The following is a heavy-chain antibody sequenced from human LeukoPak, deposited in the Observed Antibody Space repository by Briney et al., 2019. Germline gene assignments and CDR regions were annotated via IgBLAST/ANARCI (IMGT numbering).Heavy chain of an antibody. V-gene: IGHV1-69*05. CDR1: GGTFSSYA. CDR3: ARDPGGYNPYYFDY. J-gene: IGHJ4*02. Sequence: SVKVSCKASGGTFSSYAISWVRQAPGQGLEWMGRIIPVFGTANYAQKFQGRVTITTDESTSTAYMELSSLRSEDTAVYYCARDPGGYNPYYFDYWGQGTLVTVSS. CDR2: IIPVFGTA. D-gene: IGHD5-24*01.